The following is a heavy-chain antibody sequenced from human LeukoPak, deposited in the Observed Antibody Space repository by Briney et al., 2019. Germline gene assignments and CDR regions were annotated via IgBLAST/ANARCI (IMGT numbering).Heavy chain of an antibody. J-gene: IGHJ5*02. V-gene: IGHV1-69*06. Sequence: ASVKVSCKASGGTFSSYAISWVRQAPGQGLEWMGGIIPIFGTANYAQKFQGRVTITADKSTSTAYMELSSLRSEDTAVYCCAGKGVYGDYNWFDPWGQGTLVTVSS. CDR1: GGTFSSYA. D-gene: IGHD4-17*01. CDR2: IIPIFGTA. CDR3: AGKGVYGDYNWFDP.